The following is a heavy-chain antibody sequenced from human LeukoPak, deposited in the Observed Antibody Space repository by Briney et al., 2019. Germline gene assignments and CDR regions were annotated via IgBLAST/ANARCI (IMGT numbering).Heavy chain of an antibody. D-gene: IGHD3-16*01. CDR1: GGSISSHY. CDR2: ISYSGSI. V-gene: IGHV4-59*11. J-gene: IGHJ2*01. Sequence: PETLSLTCTVSGGSISSHYWSWIRQPPGKGLEFIGYISYSGSINYSPSLKSRVTMSIDTSKNQFSLKLSSVTAADTALYYCTKGGWYLDLWGRGTLVTVSS. CDR3: TKGGWYLDL.